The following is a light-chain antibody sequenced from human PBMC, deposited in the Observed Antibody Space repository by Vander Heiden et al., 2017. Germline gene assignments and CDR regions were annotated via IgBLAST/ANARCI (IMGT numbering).Light chain of an antibody. CDR1: KLGNKY. J-gene: IGLJ2*01. Sequence: YELSQPPSVSVSPGQTASITCSGDKLGNKYACWYQQKPGQSPVLVIYQDNQRPSGIPERFSGSNSGNTDTLTIRGSQAMDEADYYCQAWDSSTVVVGGGTKLTVL. CDR3: QAWDSSTVV. V-gene: IGLV3-1*01. CDR2: QDN.